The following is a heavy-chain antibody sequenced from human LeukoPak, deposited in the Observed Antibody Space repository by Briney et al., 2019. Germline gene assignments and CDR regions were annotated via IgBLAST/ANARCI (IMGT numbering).Heavy chain of an antibody. J-gene: IGHJ5*02. V-gene: IGHV1-18*01. D-gene: IGHD2-2*01. CDR2: ISAYNGNT. CDR1: GYTFTSYG. Sequence: ASVKVSCKASGYTFTSYGISWVRQVPGQGLGWMGWISAYNGNTNYAQKLQGRVTMTTDTSTSTAYMELRSLRSDDTAVYYCARERATPGYCSSTSCYLNWFDPWGQGTLVTVSS. CDR3: ARERATPGYCSSTSCYLNWFDP.